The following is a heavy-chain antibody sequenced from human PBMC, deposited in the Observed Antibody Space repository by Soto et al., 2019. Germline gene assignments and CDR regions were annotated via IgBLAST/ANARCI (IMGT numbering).Heavy chain of an antibody. V-gene: IGHV3-48*01. CDR1: GFTVSSYW. CDR3: ARDLSWGSNWYYYMDV. Sequence: GGSLRLSCAASGFTVSSYWMDWVRPAPGKGLEWVSHISSSSSSIDYADSVKGRFTVSRDNARNSLYLQMNSLRAEDTAVYYCARDLSWGSNWYYYMDVSGKGTTVTVSS. D-gene: IGHD7-27*01. J-gene: IGHJ6*03. CDR2: ISSSSSSI.